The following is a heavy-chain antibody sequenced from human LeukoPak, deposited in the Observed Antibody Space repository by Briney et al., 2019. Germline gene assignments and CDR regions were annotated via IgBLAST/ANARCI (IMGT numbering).Heavy chain of an antibody. CDR2: IYYSGST. J-gene: IGHJ5*02. CDR3: ARVRRYCSSTSCFTWFDP. V-gene: IGHV4-30-4*01. D-gene: IGHD2-2*01. Sequence: SETLSLTCTVSGGSISSSSYYWSWIRQPPGKGLEWIGYIYYSGSTYYNPSLKSRVTISVDTSKNQFSLKLSSVTAADTAVYYCARVRRYCSSTSCFTWFDPWGQGTLVTVSS. CDR1: GGSISSSSYY.